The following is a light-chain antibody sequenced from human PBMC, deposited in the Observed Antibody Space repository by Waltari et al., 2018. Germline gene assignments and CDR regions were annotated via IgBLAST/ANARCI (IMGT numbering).Light chain of an antibody. CDR2: RNS. CDR1: SSNIGSNF. V-gene: IGLV1-47*01. Sequence: QSVLTQPPSASGTPGQRVTISCSGSSSNIGSNFVYWYQQLPGTAPKLLIYRNSQRALGVPDRFSGSQSGTSASLAISGLPAEDEADYYRAAWDDSLSGRLFGGGTKLTVL. CDR3: AAWDDSLSGRL. J-gene: IGLJ3*02.